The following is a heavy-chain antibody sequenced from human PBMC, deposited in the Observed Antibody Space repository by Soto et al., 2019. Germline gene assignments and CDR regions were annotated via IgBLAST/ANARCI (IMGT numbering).Heavy chain of an antibody. CDR1: GYSFTSYW. CDR3: ARHVRYCSGGSCYSPDPYYYYGMDV. J-gene: IGHJ6*02. D-gene: IGHD2-15*01. CDR2: IYPGDSDT. V-gene: IGHV5-51*01. Sequence: RGESLKISCKGSGYSFTSYWIGWVRQMPGKGLEWMGIIYPGDSDTRYSPSFQGQVTISADKSISTAYLQWSSLKASDTAMYYCARHVRYCSGGSCYSPDPYYYYGMDVWGQGTTVTVSS.